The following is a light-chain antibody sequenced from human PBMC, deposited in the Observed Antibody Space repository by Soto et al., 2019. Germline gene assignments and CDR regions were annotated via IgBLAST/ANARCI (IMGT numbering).Light chain of an antibody. CDR1: SGHSTYA. CDR2: LNSDGSH. CDR3: QTWGTGPWV. Sequence: QLVLTQSPSASASLGASVKLTCTLSSGHSTYAIAWHQQQPEKGPRYLMKLNSDGSHSKGDGIPDRFSGSSSGAERYLTIYSLQSEDEADYYCQTWGTGPWVFGGGTKLTVL. V-gene: IGLV4-69*01. J-gene: IGLJ3*02.